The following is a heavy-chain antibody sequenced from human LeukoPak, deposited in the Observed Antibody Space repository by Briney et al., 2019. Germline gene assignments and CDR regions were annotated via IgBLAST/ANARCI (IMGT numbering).Heavy chain of an antibody. J-gene: IGHJ4*02. D-gene: IGHD2-8*01. CDR1: GFTFSTYS. V-gene: IGHV3-23*01. CDR3: AKDRPAGYTLGVYVYFDF. Sequence: RPGGSLRLSCAASGFTFSTYSMNWVRQAPGKRLEWVSAISGSGGNIFYADSVKGRFTISRDNSKNTLYLEMHSLRADDTAIYHCAKDRPAGYTLGVYVYFDFWGRGTLVTVSA. CDR2: ISGSGGNI.